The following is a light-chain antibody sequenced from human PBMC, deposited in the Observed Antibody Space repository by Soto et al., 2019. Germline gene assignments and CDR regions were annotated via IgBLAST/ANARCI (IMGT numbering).Light chain of an antibody. CDR1: QSVSNNY. V-gene: IGKV3-20*01. CDR2: GAS. CDR3: QQYGGSPYT. Sequence: EIVLTQSPGTLSLSPGERVTLSCRASQSVSNNYLAWYQHKRGQAPRLLIYGASSRATGIPDRFSGGGSGTGFNLTISRLEPEDFAVYYCQQYGGSPYTFGQGTKLEIK. J-gene: IGKJ2*01.